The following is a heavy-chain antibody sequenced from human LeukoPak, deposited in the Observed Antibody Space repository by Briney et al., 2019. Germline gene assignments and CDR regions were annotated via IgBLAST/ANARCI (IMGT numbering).Heavy chain of an antibody. J-gene: IGHJ5*02. CDR3: ARDRRGYDILTGQYNWFDP. V-gene: IGHV4-4*02. D-gene: IGHD3-9*01. CDR1: GGSISSSNW. CDR2: IYHSGST. Sequence: SETLSLTCAVSGGSISSSNWWSWVRQPPGKGLEWIGEIYHSGSTNYNPSLKSRVTISVDKSKNQFSLKLSSVTAADTAVYYCARDRRGYDILTGQYNWFDPWGQGTLVTVSS.